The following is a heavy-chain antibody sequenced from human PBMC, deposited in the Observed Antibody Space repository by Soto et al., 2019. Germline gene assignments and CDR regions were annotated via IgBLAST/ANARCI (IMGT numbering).Heavy chain of an antibody. D-gene: IGHD2-21*02. V-gene: IGHV1-3*01. CDR2: INAGNGNT. J-gene: IGHJ5*02. Sequence: QVQLVQSGAEVKKPGASVKVSCKASGYTFTSYAMHWVRQAPGQRLEWMGWINAGNGNTKYSQKFQGRGTITRDTAASTAYMGLSSLRSEDTAVYSCARGFRGGDADWSAPCGQVTLVTVSA. CDR3: ARGFRGGDADWSAP. CDR1: GYTFTSYA.